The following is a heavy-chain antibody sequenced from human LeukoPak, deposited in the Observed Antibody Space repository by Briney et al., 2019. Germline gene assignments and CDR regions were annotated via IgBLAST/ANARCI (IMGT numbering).Heavy chain of an antibody. V-gene: IGHV3-30-3*01. CDR1: GFTFSSYA. D-gene: IGHD1-26*01. J-gene: IGHJ4*02. CDR3: ARDTIVGATSPYFDY. CDR2: ISYDGSNK. Sequence: GGSLRLSCAASGFTFSSYAMHWVRQAPGKGLEWVAVISYDGSNKYYADSVKGRFTISRDNSKNTLYLQMNSLRAEDTAVYYYARDTIVGATSPYFDYWGQGTLVTVSS.